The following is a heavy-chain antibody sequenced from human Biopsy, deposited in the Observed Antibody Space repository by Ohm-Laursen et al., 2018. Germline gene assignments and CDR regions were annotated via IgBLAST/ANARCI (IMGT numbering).Heavy chain of an antibody. J-gene: IGHJ5*02. V-gene: IGHV1-2*02. D-gene: IGHD3-22*01. CDR3: TRGGYYYDSLAYYYWFDP. CDR1: GYTFTGYH. Sequence: ASVKVSCKASGYTFTGYHVRWVRQAPGQGLEWMGWLNAKTGEANYAQKFHGRVTMTRDTSISTAYVDLSSLRSDDTAVYYCTRGGYYYDSLAYYYWFDPWGQGTLVTVSS. CDR2: LNAKTGEA.